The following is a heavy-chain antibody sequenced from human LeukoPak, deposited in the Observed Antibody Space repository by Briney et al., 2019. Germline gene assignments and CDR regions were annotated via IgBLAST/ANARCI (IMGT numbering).Heavy chain of an antibody. Sequence: SQTLSLTCAISGDSVFSNSATWTWIRQSPSKGLEWMGRTYYKSKWYNDYAVSMKGRITISPDTSKNQFSLTLNSVTPEDTAVYYCVRGSSNNSWYFEYWGQETLVTVSS. J-gene: IGHJ4*02. CDR3: VRGSSNNSWYFEY. CDR1: GDSVFSNSAT. D-gene: IGHD4-11*01. CDR2: TYYKSKWYN. V-gene: IGHV6-1*01.